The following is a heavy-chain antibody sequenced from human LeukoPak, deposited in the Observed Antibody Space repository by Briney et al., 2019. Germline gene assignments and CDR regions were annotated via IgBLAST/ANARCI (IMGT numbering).Heavy chain of an antibody. J-gene: IGHJ6*03. D-gene: IGHD3-10*01. CDR2: IYYSGYT. CDR3: ARTTMVRGTYYMDV. CDR1: GGSISSSNW. Sequence: SETLSLTCAVSGGSISSSNWWSWVRQPPGKGLEWIGYIYYSGYTNYNPSLKSRVTISVDTSKNQFSLKLSSVTAADTAVYYCARTTMVRGTYYMDVWGKGTTVTISS. V-gene: IGHV4-4*02.